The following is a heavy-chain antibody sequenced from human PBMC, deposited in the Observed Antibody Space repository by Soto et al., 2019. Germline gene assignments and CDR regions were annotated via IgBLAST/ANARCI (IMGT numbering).Heavy chain of an antibody. CDR3: AKGSRMWTPDY. Sequence: ASVKVSCKTSGCTFTDYAIHWVRQAPGHGLEWMGWIGTGNGYTKFSQNFQGRVTITRDTSATTAYMELTGLRSEDTAVYYCAKGSRMWTPDYWGQGTLVTVSS. J-gene: IGHJ4*02. CDR2: IGTGNGYT. CDR1: GCTFTDYA. D-gene: IGHD2-21*01. V-gene: IGHV1-3*04.